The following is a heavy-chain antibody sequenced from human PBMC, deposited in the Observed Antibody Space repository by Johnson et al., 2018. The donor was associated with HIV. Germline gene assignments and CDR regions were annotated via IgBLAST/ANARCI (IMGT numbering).Heavy chain of an antibody. Sequence: VQLVESGGGLVKPGGSLRLSCEASGMTFSNLWMNWVRQAPGKGLEWVGRIRSKTAGGTIEYAAPVKGRFTISRDDSKNTLYLQMNSLRDEDTAVYYCARRTVTALFDIWGQGTLVTVSS. CDR2: IRSKTAGGTI. D-gene: IGHD4-17*01. V-gene: IGHV3-15*01. CDR3: ARRTVTALFDI. J-gene: IGHJ3*02. CDR1: GMTFSNLW.